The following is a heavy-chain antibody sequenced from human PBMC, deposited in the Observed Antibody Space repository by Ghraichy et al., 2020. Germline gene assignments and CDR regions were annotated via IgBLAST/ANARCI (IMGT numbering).Heavy chain of an antibody. CDR3: ARARNNRFDP. V-gene: IGHV4-31*03. J-gene: IGHJ5*02. CDR1: GGSINSGDYY. Sequence: TLSLTCTVSGGSINSGDYYWSWIRQPPGKGLEWIGYIYYTGSTYYNPSLRSRLTILVDTSKNRFSLNVSSLTAADTAVYYCARARNNRFDPWGRGTLVTVSS. CDR2: IYYTGST.